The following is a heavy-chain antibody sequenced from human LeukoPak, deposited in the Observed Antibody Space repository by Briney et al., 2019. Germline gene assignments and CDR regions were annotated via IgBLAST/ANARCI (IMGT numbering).Heavy chain of an antibody. CDR3: TRIMIGLTNPNPNPNPNPNPSFPYYDFWSGYSPLFDS. Sequence: GGSLRLSCTASGFTFGDYAMSWFRQAPGKGLGWVGFIRSKAYGGTTEYAASVKGRFTISRDDSKSIAYLQMNSLKTEDTAVYYCTRIMIGLTNPNPNPNPNPNPSFPYYDFWSGYSPLFDSWGQGTLVTVSS. CDR1: GFTFGDYA. J-gene: IGHJ4*02. D-gene: IGHD3-3*01. V-gene: IGHV3-49*03. CDR2: IRSKAYGGTT.